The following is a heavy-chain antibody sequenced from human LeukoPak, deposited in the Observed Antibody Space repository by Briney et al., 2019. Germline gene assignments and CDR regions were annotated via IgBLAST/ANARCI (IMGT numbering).Heavy chain of an antibody. CDR3: ARRYYYGSGSYYTELYHDY. J-gene: IGHJ4*02. Sequence: ASVKVSCKASGYTFTNYDINWVRQATGQGLEWMGWMNPSSGNTGYAQKFQGRVTTTRNTSISTAYMELSSLRSEDTAVYYCARRYYYGSGSYYTELYHDYWGQGTLVTVSS. D-gene: IGHD3-10*01. V-gene: IGHV1-8*01. CDR1: GYTFTNYD. CDR2: MNPSSGNT.